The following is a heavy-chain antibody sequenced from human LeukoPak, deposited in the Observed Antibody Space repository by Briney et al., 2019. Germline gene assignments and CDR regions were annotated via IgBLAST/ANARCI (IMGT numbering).Heavy chain of an antibody. CDR3: AKGDVVVVVPAANLDY. V-gene: IGHV3-23*01. CDR2: ISGSGGST. Sequence: QPGGSLRLSCAASGFTFSSYAMSWVRQAPGKGLEWVSAISGSGGSTYYADSVKGRFTISRDNSKNTLYLQMNSLRAEDTAVYYCAKGDVVVVVPAANLDYWGQGTLVTVSS. D-gene: IGHD2-2*01. CDR1: GFTFSSYA. J-gene: IGHJ4*02.